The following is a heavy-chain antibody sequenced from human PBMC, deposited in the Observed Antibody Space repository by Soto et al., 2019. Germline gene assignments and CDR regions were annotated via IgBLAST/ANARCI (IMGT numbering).Heavy chain of an antibody. J-gene: IGHJ6*03. CDR2: ISSSSSYI. CDR3: ARERCSGGSCGLDYYYYYYMDV. D-gene: IGHD2-15*01. V-gene: IGHV3-21*01. Sequence: PGGSLRLSCAASGFTFSSYSMNWVRQAPGKGLEWVSSISSSSSYIYYADSVKGRFTISRDNAKNSLYLQMNSLRAEDTAVYYCARERCSGGSCGLDYYYYYYMDVWGKGTTVTVSS. CDR1: GFTFSSYS.